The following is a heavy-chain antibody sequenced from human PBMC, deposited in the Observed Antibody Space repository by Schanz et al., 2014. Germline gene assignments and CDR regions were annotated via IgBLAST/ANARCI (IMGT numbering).Heavy chain of an antibody. CDR3: PADLWFGAVWGVW. D-gene: IGHD3-10*01. V-gene: IGHV3-48*01. J-gene: IGHJ4*02. CDR1: GFTFSSYS. CDR2: VSRSTPDI. Sequence: EVQLVESGGGLVQPGGSLRLSCTASGFTFSSYSMNWVRQAPGKGLEWVSYVSRSTPDIYYADSVKGRFTMSRDNAKNSVSLQMNSLRAEDTAVYYCPADLWFGAVWGVWWGQGTLVTVSS.